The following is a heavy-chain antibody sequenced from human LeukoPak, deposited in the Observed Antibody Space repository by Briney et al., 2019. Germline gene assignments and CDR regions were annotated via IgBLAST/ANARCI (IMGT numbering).Heavy chain of an antibody. CDR3: ARDLYASGNYRSYWYFDL. Sequence: SETLSLTCTVSGGSLIPYYWSWIRQPPGKGLEWIGYIYHSGTTNYSPPLKGRATLSVDTSKNQISLRLSSVTAADTAVYYCARDLYASGNYRSYWYFDLWGRGTLVTVSS. D-gene: IGHD3-10*01. V-gene: IGHV4-59*01. CDR1: GGSLIPYY. CDR2: IYHSGTT. J-gene: IGHJ2*01.